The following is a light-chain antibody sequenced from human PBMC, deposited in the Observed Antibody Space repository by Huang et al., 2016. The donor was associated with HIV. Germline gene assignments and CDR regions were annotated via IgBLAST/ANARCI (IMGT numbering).Light chain of an antibody. V-gene: IGKV3-15*01. J-gene: IGKJ2*01. CDR1: QSINNN. Sequence: EIVMTQSPATLSVSPGERATLSCRASQSINNNFAWYQQKPGQAPRLLIYGPSTRVTDIPARFSGSGSGTEFTLTINSLQFEDSAVYYCQQYDNWPETFGQGTKLEIK. CDR2: GPS. CDR3: QQYDNWPET.